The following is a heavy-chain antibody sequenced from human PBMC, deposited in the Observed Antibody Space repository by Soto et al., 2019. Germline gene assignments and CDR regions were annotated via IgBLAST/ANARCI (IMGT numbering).Heavy chain of an antibody. CDR3: ARLLMVRGVRSNFRAFDY. CDR1: GGSISSYY. CDR2: IYYSGST. Sequence: PSETLSLTCTVSGGSISSYYWSWIRQPPGKGLEWIGYIYYSGSTNYNPSLKSRVTISVDTSKNQFSLKLSSVTAADTAVYYCARLLMVRGVRSNFRAFDYWGQGTRVTVSS. V-gene: IGHV4-59*08. J-gene: IGHJ4*02. D-gene: IGHD3-10*01.